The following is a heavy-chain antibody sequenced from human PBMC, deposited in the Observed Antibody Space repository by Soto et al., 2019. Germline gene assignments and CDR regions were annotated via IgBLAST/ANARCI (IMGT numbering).Heavy chain of an antibody. CDR1: GYSYTSYW. Sequence: PGESLKISCEGSGYSYTSYWIGWVRQMPGKGLEWMGIIYPGDSDTRYSPSFQGQVTISADKSISTAYLQWSSLKASDTALYSCARLRVRVVAATYNWFDPWGQGNLVTVSS. CDR3: ARLRVRVVAATYNWFDP. D-gene: IGHD2-15*01. V-gene: IGHV5-51*01. CDR2: IYPGDSDT. J-gene: IGHJ5*02.